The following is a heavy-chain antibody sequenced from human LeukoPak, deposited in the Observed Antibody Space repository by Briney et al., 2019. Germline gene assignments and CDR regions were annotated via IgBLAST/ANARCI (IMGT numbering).Heavy chain of an antibody. J-gene: IGHJ4*02. CDR1: GNSISSSSYY. D-gene: IGHD3-16*01. CDR3: GRSAGFVHFDH. Sequence: NASETLSLTCTVSGNSISSSSYYWVWIRQPPGKGLEWIGSINYYGKTHYNPSVKSRVTISVDTSKNQFSLMVRSVTAADTAVYYCGRSAGFVHFDHWGQGTLVTVTS. V-gene: IGHV4-39*07. CDR2: INYYGKT.